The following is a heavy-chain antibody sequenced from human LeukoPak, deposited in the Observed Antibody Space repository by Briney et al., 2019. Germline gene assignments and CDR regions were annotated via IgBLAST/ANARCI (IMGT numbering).Heavy chain of an antibody. CDR2: IYPGDSDT. J-gene: IGHJ4*02. D-gene: IGHD1-1*01. CDR1: GYSFTSYW. V-gene: IGHV5-51*01. Sequence: KAGESLKISCKGSGYSFTSYWIGWVRQMPGKGLEWMGIIYPGDSDTRYSPSFQGQVTISADKSISTAYLQWSSLKASDTAMYYCARHSLGYNWNDELGYWGQGTLVTVSS. CDR3: ARHSLGYNWNDELGY.